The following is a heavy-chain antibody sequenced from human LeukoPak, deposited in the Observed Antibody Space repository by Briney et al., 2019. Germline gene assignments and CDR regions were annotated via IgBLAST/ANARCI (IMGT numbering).Heavy chain of an antibody. D-gene: IGHD3-22*01. Sequence: SETLSLTCTVSGGSISSYYWSWIRQPPGKGLEWIGYIYYSGSTNYNPSLKSRVTISVDTSKNQFSLKLSSVTAADTAVYYCARGPSYYYDSSGYYPFDYWGQGTLVTVSS. CDR3: ARGPSYYYDSSGYYPFDY. CDR2: IYYSGST. CDR1: GGSISSYY. V-gene: IGHV4-59*12. J-gene: IGHJ4*02.